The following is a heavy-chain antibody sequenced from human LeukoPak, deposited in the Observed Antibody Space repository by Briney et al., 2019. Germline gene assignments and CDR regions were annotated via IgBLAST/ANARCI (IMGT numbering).Heavy chain of an antibody. CDR1: GGTFSSYA. Sequence: SVKVSCKASGGTFSSYAISWVRQAPGQGLEWMGRIIPILGIANYAQKFQGRVTITADKSTSTAYMELGSLRSEDTAVYYCARDGHYYDSSGYPKYYFDYWGQGTLVTVSS. CDR2: IIPILGIA. J-gene: IGHJ4*02. CDR3: ARDGHYYDSSGYPKYYFDY. D-gene: IGHD3-22*01. V-gene: IGHV1-69*04.